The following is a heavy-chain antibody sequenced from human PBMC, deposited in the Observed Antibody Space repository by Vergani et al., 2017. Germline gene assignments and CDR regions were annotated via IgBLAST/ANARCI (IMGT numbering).Heavy chain of an antibody. CDR3: ANLPKKIFGVVNDDY. CDR2: ISGSGGST. V-gene: IGHV3-23*01. J-gene: IGHJ4*02. D-gene: IGHD3-3*01. CDR1: GFTFSSYA. Sequence: EVQLLESGGGLVQPGGSLRLSCAASGFTFSSYAMSWVRQAPGKGLEWVSAISGSGGSTYYADSVKGRFTISRDTSKNTLYLQMNSLRAEDTAVYYCANLPKKIFGVVNDDYWGQGTLVTVSS.